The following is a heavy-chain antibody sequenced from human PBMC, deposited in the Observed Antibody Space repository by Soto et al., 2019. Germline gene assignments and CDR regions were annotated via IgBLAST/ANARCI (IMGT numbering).Heavy chain of an antibody. J-gene: IGHJ6*02. V-gene: IGHV3-53*01. CDR1: GFTVSSNF. D-gene: IGHD3-3*01. Sequence: PGGSLRLSCAASGFTVSSNFMSLVRQAPGKGLEWVSSINTDDSTHYAESVKGRFTIARDNSKNTLYLQMNSLRAEDTAVYYCGRDKGDTIFGVVTGMNVWGQGTTVTVSS. CDR2: INTDDST. CDR3: GRDKGDTIFGVVTGMNV.